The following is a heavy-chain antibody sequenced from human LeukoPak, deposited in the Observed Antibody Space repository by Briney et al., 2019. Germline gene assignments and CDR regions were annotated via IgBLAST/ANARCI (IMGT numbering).Heavy chain of an antibody. CDR3: ARAGMVRGVIAVYYFDY. CDR1: GFTFSSYS. V-gene: IGHV3-21*01. D-gene: IGHD3-10*01. CDR2: ISSSSSYI. Sequence: GGSLRLSCAASGFTFSSYSMNWVRQAPGKGLEWVSSISSSSSYIYYADSVKGRFTISRDNAKNSLYLQMNSLRAEDTAVYYCARAGMVRGVIAVYYFDYWGQGTLVTVSS. J-gene: IGHJ4*02.